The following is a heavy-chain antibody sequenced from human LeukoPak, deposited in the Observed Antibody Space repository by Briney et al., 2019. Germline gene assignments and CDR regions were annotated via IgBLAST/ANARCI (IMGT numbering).Heavy chain of an antibody. CDR3: ARVDTAMVNFAFDI. CDR2: INPNSGGT. Sequence: GASVKVSCKASGYTFTGYYMHWVRQAPGQGLEWMGWINPNSGGTNYAQKFQGRVTMTRDTSISTAYMELSRLRSDDAAVYYCARVDTAMVNFAFDIWGQGTMVTVSS. CDR1: GYTFTGYY. D-gene: IGHD5-18*01. J-gene: IGHJ3*02. V-gene: IGHV1-2*02.